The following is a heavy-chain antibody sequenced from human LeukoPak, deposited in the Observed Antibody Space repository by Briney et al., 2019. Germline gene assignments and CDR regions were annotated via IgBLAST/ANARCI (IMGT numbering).Heavy chain of an antibody. D-gene: IGHD4-17*01. CDR2: IYYSGSA. V-gene: IGHV4-59*08. CDR3: ACLTTVYGMDV. J-gene: IGHJ6*02. Sequence: SETLSLTCTVSGDSVTTYYWSWIRQPPGKGLEWLGYIYYSGSATYNPSLKSRVTISVDTSKNQFSLKLSSVTAADTAVYYCACLTTVYGMDVWGQGTTVTVSS. CDR1: GDSVTTYY.